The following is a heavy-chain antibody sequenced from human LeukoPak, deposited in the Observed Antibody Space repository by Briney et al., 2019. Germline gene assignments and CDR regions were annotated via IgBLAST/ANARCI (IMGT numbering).Heavy chain of an antibody. V-gene: IGHV4-61*09. CDR2: IFHGGST. J-gene: IGHJ4*02. CDR3: ARHLDHLTMVTNYFDL. Sequence: SQTLSLTCTVSGGSISSGSYYWSCIRQPAGKGLECIGEIFHGGSTNYNPSLKSRVTMSVDKSMNHFSLRLTSVTAADTAIYYCARHLDHLTMVTNYFDLWGPGILVTVSS. D-gene: IGHD4-17*01. CDR1: GGSISSGSYY.